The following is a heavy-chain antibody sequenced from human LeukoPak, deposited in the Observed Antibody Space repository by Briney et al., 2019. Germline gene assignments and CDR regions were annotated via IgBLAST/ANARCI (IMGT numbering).Heavy chain of an antibody. CDR1: GYIFTNYW. Sequence: GESLKISCQVSGYIFTNYWIGWVRQMPGKGLEWMGIIYPGDSDTRYSPSFQGQVTISADKSISTAYLQWSSLKASDTAMYYCARLIVLNWFDPWGQGTLVTVSS. J-gene: IGHJ5*02. CDR3: ARLIVLNWFDP. V-gene: IGHV5-51*01. D-gene: IGHD2-8*01. CDR2: IYPGDSDT.